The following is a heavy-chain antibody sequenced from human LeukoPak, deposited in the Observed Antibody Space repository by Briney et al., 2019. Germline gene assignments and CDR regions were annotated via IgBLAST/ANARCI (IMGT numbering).Heavy chain of an antibody. Sequence: ASVKVSCKASGYTFTGYYMHWVRQAPGQGLEWMGRINPNSGGTNYAQKFQGRVTMTRDTSISTAYMELSRLRSDDTAVYYCARVFGGIVGATKGFDYWAREPWSPSPQ. J-gene: IGHJ4*02. CDR1: GYTFTGYY. CDR3: ARVFGGIVGATKGFDY. CDR2: INPNSGGT. D-gene: IGHD1-26*01. V-gene: IGHV1-2*06.